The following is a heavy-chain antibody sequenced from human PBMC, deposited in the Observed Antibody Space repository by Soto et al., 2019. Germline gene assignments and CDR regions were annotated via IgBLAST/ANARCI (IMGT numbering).Heavy chain of an antibody. Sequence: SETLSLTCAVYGGSFSGYYWSWIRQPPGKGLEWIGEINHSGSTNYNPSLKSRVTISVDTSMNQFSLKLSSVTAADTAVYYCARGYSSSWYREQYYFDYWGQGTLVTVSS. J-gene: IGHJ4*02. CDR1: GGSFSGYY. CDR2: INHSGST. D-gene: IGHD6-13*01. CDR3: ARGYSSSWYREQYYFDY. V-gene: IGHV4-34*01.